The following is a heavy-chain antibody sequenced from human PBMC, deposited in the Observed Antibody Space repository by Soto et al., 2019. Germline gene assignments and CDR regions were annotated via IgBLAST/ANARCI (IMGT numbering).Heavy chain of an antibody. Sequence: QVQLVESGGGVVQPGRSLRLPCAASGFTFSSYGMHWVRQAPGKGLEWVAVISYDGSNKYYADSVKGRFTISRDNSKNTLYLQMNSLRAEDTAVYYCAKDSRIVVVTAPYDYWGQGTLVTVSS. CDR3: AKDSRIVVVTAPYDY. CDR1: GFTFSSYG. CDR2: ISYDGSNK. D-gene: IGHD2-21*02. V-gene: IGHV3-30*18. J-gene: IGHJ4*02.